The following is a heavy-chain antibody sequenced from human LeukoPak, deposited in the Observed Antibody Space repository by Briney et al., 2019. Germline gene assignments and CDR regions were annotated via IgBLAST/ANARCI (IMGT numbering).Heavy chain of an antibody. J-gene: IGHJ4*02. CDR2: SNPNIGGT. CDR1: GYTFTCYC. Sequence: GASVKVSFKASGYTFTCYCMHWVWQSPGQGLEWIGWSNPNIGGTNYAQKFQVRVTMTRDTSSSTAYMELIRLKSDGTAVYDVSRESDGTAANFDYWGQGTLVTVSS. CDR3: SRESDGTAANFDY. D-gene: IGHD2-2*01. V-gene: IGHV1-2*02.